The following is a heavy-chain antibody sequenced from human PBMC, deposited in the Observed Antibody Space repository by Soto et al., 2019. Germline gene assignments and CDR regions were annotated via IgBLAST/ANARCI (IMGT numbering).Heavy chain of an antibody. CDR3: TTVPVRGSSGDY. V-gene: IGHV3-15*07. CDR2: FKSKTDGGTT. D-gene: IGHD2-15*01. Sequence: EVQLVESGGGLVKPGGSLRLSCAASGFTFSKAWMNWVRQAPGKALEWVGRFKSKTDGGTTDYAAPVKGRFTISGDDSKNTWYLQMNSLNTEDTAVYYCTTVPVRGSSGDYCGQGTLVTVAS. J-gene: IGHJ4*02. CDR1: GFTFSKAW.